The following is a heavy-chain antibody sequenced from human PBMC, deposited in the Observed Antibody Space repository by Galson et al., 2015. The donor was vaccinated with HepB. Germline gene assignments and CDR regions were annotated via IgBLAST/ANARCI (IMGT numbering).Heavy chain of an antibody. D-gene: IGHD5-18*01. CDR1: GGSISGYY. V-gene: IGHV4-59*01. Sequence: SETLSLTCTVSGGSISGYYWSWIRQPPGKGLEWIGYIYNSGSPNYNPSLQSRVTISVDTSKNQFTLKLSSVTAADTAVYYCARDRDRAMVLDEGGLDPWGQGILVTVSS. CDR3: ARDRDRAMVLDEGGLDP. CDR2: IYNSGSP. J-gene: IGHJ5*02.